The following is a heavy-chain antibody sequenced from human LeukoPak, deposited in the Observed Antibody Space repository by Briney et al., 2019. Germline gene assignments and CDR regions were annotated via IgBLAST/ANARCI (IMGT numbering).Heavy chain of an antibody. V-gene: IGHV3-20*04. CDR3: ARDLSATWYSLAY. D-gene: IGHD2-21*02. Sequence: GGSLRLSCVGAGFSNADYGMSWVRQGPGKGLEWVAGIDWSGDALQYADSVKGRFTISRDNAKNSLYLQMDILRPEDTGVYYCARDLSATWYSLAYWGQGTLVTVSS. J-gene: IGHJ4*02. CDR2: IDWSGDAL. CDR1: GFSNADYG.